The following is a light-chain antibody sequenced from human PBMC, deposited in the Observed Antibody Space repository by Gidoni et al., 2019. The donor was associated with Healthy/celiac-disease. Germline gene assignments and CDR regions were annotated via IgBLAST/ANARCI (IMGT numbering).Light chain of an antibody. Sequence: EIVLTQSPGTLSLSPGERATLSCRASQSVSSSYLAWYQQKPGQAPRLLIYGASSRATGIPDSFSGSGSGTDFTLTISRLEPEDFAVYYCQQYGSSPRITFXGXTKVEIK. J-gene: IGKJ4*01. CDR1: QSVSSSY. CDR2: GAS. CDR3: QQYGSSPRIT. V-gene: IGKV3-20*01.